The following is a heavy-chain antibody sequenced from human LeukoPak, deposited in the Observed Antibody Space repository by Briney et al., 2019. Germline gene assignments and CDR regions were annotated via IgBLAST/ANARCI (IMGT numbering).Heavy chain of an antibody. V-gene: IGHV1-46*01. D-gene: IGHD3-9*01. J-gene: IGHJ5*02. Sequence: GASVKVSCKASGCTFTSYDINWVRQATGQGLKWMGIINPSGGSTSYAQKFQGRVTMTRDTSTSTVYMELSSLRSEDTAVYYCARDREGSYYDILTGYQSWFDPWGQGTLVTVSS. CDR3: ARDREGSYYDILTGYQSWFDP. CDR1: GCTFTSYD. CDR2: INPSGGST.